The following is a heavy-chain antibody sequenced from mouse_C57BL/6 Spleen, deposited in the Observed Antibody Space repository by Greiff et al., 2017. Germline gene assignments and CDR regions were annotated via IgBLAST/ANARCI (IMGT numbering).Heavy chain of an antibody. CDR2: IYPRSGNT. J-gene: IGHJ3*01. CDR1: GYTFTSYG. D-gene: IGHD1-1*01. V-gene: IGHV1-81*01. CDR3: ARGDYYGSSYGFAY. Sequence: LVESGAELARPGASVKLSCKASGYTFTSYGISWVKQRTGQGLEWIGEIYPRSGNTYYNEKFKGKATLTADKSSSTAYMELRSLTSEHSAVYFWARGDYYGSSYGFAYWGQGTLVTVSA.